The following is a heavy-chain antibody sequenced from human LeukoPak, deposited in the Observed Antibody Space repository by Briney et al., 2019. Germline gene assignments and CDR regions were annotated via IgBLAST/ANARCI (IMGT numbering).Heavy chain of an antibody. Sequence: SETLSLTCTVSGGPISSYYWNWIRQTPGKGLEWIGYIYYSGSTKNNPSLESRVTISLDTSKNQFSLRLNSVTAADTAVYYCARGDDSKSTYFDYWGQGTLVTVSS. CDR1: GGPISSYY. CDR2: IYYSGST. CDR3: ARGDDSKSTYFDY. V-gene: IGHV4-59*01. D-gene: IGHD3-3*01. J-gene: IGHJ4*02.